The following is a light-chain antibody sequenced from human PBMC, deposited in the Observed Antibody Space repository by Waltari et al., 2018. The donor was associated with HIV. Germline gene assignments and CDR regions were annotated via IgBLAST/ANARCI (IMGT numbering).Light chain of an antibody. CDR1: SLRSFF. J-gene: IGLJ1*01. CDR3: HARDSNSDHYV. Sequence: SSEVTQDPVVSMALGPTIKSTCQGFSLRSFFANWYQVRLGPAPVLVVYGANRRPSCIPDRFSDSNSRNTSSLSISEPQSVDEADYYCHARDSNSDHYVFGGGTRVIV. CDR2: GAN. V-gene: IGLV3-19*01.